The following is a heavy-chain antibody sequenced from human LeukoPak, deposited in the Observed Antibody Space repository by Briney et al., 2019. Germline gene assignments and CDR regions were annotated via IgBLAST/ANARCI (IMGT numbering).Heavy chain of an antibody. CDR1: GYIFSDYY. CDR3: ARAGVRYYYDSSGYLLNWFDP. V-gene: IGHV1-2*02. CDR2: INLNSGGT. Sequence: ASVKVSCKASGYIFSDYYIHWVRQAPGQGLEWMGWINLNSGGTNFAKKFQGRVTMTRDTSINTAYMELSRLRSDDTAVYYCARAGVRYYYDSSGYLLNWFDPWGQGTLVTVSS. J-gene: IGHJ5*02. D-gene: IGHD3-22*01.